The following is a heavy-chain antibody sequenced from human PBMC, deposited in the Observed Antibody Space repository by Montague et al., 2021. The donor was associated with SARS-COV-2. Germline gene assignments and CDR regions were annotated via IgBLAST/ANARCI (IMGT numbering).Heavy chain of an antibody. D-gene: IGHD3-22*01. CDR2: INGKNGNT. CDR1: GYNFRNFG. Sequence: SVTVSCKASGYNFRNFGINWVRLGPGQRLEWMGWINGKNGNTKYADKFQGRVSMTIDTATTTGYMELRSLRSDDTATYYCARAGDTSGFDWMDPWGQGTLVSVSS. V-gene: IGHV1-18*01. J-gene: IGHJ5*02. CDR3: ARAGDTSGFDWMDP.